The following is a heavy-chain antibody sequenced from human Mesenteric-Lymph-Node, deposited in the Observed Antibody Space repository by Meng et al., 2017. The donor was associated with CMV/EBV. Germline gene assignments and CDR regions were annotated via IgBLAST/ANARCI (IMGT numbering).Heavy chain of an antibody. D-gene: IGHD1-14*01. J-gene: IGHJ6*02. Sequence: GGSLRLSCAASGFTFSSYWISWVRQAPGKGLEWVANIKQDGSEKYYVDSVKGRFTISRDNAKNSLYLQMNSLRAEDTAVYYCARDDRTYYYYGMDVWGQGTTVTVSS. V-gene: IGHV3-7*01. CDR3: ARDDRTYYYYGMDV. CDR2: IKQDGSEK. CDR1: GFTFSSYW.